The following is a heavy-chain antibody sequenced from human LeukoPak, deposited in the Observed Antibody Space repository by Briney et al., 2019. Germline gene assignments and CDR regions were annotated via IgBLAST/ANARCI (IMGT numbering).Heavy chain of an antibody. CDR3: ARRVSSDFYFDY. Sequence: GGSLRLSCAASGFTVRTNYMSWVRQAPGKGLEWVSVIYSGGNTYYADSVKGRFTISRDNSKNTPFLQMNSLRAEDTAVYYCARRVSSDFYFDYLGQGTLVTVSS. CDR1: GFTVRTNY. J-gene: IGHJ4*02. D-gene: IGHD5/OR15-5a*01. CDR2: IYSGGNT. V-gene: IGHV3-66*04.